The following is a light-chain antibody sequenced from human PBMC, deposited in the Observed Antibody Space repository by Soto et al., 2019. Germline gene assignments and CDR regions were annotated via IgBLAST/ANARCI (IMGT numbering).Light chain of an antibody. Sequence: IQMPQSPSTLSAFLGDRFSITCLSSQSIGRWLAWYQQKPGKAPKLLIYDASSLESGVPSRFSGSGSGTEFTLTISSLQPDDFATYYCQQYNSYPRTFGQGTKVDIK. CDR1: QSIGRW. V-gene: IGKV1-5*01. CDR3: QQYNSYPRT. J-gene: IGKJ1*01. CDR2: DAS.